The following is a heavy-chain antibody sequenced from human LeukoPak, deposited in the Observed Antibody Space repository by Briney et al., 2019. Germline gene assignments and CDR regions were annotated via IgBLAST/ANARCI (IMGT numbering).Heavy chain of an antibody. CDR1: GFTFSSYA. D-gene: IGHD3-10*01. Sequence: PGRSLRLSCAASGFTFSSYAMHWVRQAPGKGLEWVAVISYDGSNKYYADSVKGRFTISRDNSKNTLYLQMNSLRAEDTAVYYCAKDRDWGQETLVTVSS. CDR2: ISYDGSNK. V-gene: IGHV3-30*04. CDR3: AKDRD. J-gene: IGHJ4*02.